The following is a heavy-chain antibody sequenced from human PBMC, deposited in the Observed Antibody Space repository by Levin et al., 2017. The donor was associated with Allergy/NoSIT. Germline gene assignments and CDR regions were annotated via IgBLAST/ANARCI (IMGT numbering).Heavy chain of an antibody. D-gene: IGHD2-15*01. J-gene: IGHJ4*02. Sequence: KSSETLSLTCTVSGGSISSSSYYWGWIRQPPGKGLEWIGSIYYSGSTYYNPSLKSRVTISVDTSKNQFSLKLSSVTAADTAVYYCARFGYCSGGSCYSGVVEYWGQGTLVTVSS. CDR1: GGSISSSSYY. CDR3: ARFGYCSGGSCYSGVVEY. CDR2: IYYSGST. V-gene: IGHV4-39*01.